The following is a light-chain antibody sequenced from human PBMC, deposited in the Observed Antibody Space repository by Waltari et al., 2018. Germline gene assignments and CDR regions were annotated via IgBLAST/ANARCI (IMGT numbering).Light chain of an antibody. Sequence: DIQMTQSPSSLSASVGDRVTITCRASQGISSYLAWYQQKPGKAPKLLIYKASTLQSGVPSRFSGSGSGTDFTLTISSLQPEDFVTYYCPQHNNNPFTFGPGTKLDIK. J-gene: IGKJ3*01. CDR1: QGISSY. CDR3: PQHNNNPFT. V-gene: IGKV1-17*01. CDR2: KAS.